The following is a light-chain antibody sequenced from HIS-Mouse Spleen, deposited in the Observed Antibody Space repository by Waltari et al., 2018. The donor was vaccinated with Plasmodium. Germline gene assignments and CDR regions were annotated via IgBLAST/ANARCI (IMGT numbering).Light chain of an antibody. Sequence: QSALTQPPSASGSPGQSVTISCTGTSSDVGGYNYVSWYQQHPGKAPELMIYEVSKRPSGVPDSFSGSKSGNTASLTVSGLQAEDEADYYCSSYAGSNNVVFGGGTKLTVL. J-gene: IGLJ2*01. V-gene: IGLV2-8*01. CDR1: SSDVGGYNY. CDR2: EVS. CDR3: SSYAGSNNVV.